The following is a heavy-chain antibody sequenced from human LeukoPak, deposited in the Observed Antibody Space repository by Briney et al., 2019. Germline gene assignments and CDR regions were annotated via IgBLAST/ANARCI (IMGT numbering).Heavy chain of an antibody. V-gene: IGHV4-59*01. Sequence: SETLSLTCTVSGGSISSYYWSWIRQPPGKGLDWIGYIYYSGSTNYNPSLKSRVTISVDTSKNQSALKLSSVTAADTAVYYCARGDIVVVPGGFDPWGQGTLVTVSS. J-gene: IGHJ5*02. CDR1: GGSISSYY. CDR3: ARGDIVVVPGGFDP. D-gene: IGHD2-2*01. CDR2: IYYSGST.